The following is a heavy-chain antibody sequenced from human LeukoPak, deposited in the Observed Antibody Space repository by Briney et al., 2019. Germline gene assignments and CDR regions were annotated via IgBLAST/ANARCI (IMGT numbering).Heavy chain of an antibody. CDR2: IYGGGST. Sequence: GGSLRLSCAASGFTVSSNYMSWVRQAPGKGLEWVSVIYGGGSTYYADSVRGRFTISRDTPKNTLYLQMNSLRAEDTAIYYCAKGRDCSNTTCHYYYYFYYMDVWGKGTTVTVSS. CDR3: AKGRDCSNTTCHYYYYFYYMDV. V-gene: IGHV3-53*01. J-gene: IGHJ6*03. CDR1: GFTVSSNY. D-gene: IGHD2-2*01.